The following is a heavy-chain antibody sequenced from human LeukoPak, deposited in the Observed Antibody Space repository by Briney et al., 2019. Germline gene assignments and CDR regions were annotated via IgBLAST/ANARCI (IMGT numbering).Heavy chain of an antibody. CDR3: ARERKQLDYSSNNWFDP. CDR1: GFTFSDYD. D-gene: IGHD2-2*03. Sequence: GGSLRLSCAASGFTFSDYDMHWGRQAPGKGLEWVAVISYDGSNTYYADSVKGRFTISRDNSKNTLHLQVNSLRAEDTAVYYCARERKQLDYSSNNWFDPWGQGTLVIVSS. CDR2: ISYDGSNT. V-gene: IGHV3-30-3*01. J-gene: IGHJ5*02.